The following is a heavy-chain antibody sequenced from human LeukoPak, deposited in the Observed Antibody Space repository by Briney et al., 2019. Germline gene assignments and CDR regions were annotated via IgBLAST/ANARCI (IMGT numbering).Heavy chain of an antibody. CDR3: ARHPLRSYFDY. J-gene: IGHJ4*02. Sequence: PSETLSLTCTVSGGSISSSSYYWGWIRQPPGKGLEWIGSIYYSGSTYYNPSLKSRVTISVDTSKNQFSLKLSSVTAADTAVYYCARHPLRSYFDYWGQGTLVTVSS. V-gene: IGHV4-39*01. CDR1: GGSISSSSYY. CDR2: IYYSGST.